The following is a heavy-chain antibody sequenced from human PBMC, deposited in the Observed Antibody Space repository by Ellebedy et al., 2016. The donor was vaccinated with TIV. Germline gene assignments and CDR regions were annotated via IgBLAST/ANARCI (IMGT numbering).Heavy chain of an antibody. CDR3: TRGSSSRGYFDS. V-gene: IGHV3-30*09. CDR2: ISHDGSNK. J-gene: IGHJ4*02. Sequence: GESLKISCAASGFTFSYYSMHWVRQAPGKGLEWVAVISHDGSNKYHAESVKGRFAISRDDSKNTLYLQMNTLRTEDTAVYICTRGSSSRGYFDSWGQGTLVTVSS. D-gene: IGHD6-13*01. CDR1: GFTFSYYS.